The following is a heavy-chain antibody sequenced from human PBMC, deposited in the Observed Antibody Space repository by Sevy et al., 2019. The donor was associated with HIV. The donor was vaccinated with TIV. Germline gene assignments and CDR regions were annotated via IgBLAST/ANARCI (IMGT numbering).Heavy chain of an antibody. V-gene: IGHV1-18*01. CDR3: ARWFEFNFGVVNYGMDV. Sequence: ASVKVSCKASGYTFTSYGISWVRQAPGQGLEWMGWISAYNGNTNYAQKLQGRVTMTTDTSTSTAHMELRSLRSDDTAVYYCARWFEFNFGVVNYGMDVWGQGTTVTVSS. CDR1: GYTFTSYG. D-gene: IGHD3-3*01. J-gene: IGHJ6*02. CDR2: ISAYNGNT.